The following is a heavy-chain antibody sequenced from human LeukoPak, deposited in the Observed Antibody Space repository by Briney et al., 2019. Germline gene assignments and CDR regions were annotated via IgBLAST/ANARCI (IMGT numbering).Heavy chain of an antibody. D-gene: IGHD6-13*01. CDR3: ARAPRIAAASGYAFDI. CDR1: GFTFSSYG. Sequence: PGGSLRLSCAASGFTFSSYGMHWVRQAPGKGLEWVAFIRYDGSNKYYADSVKGRFTTSRDNSKNTLYLQMNSLRADDTAVYYCARAPRIAAASGYAFDIWGQGTMVTVSS. CDR2: IRYDGSNK. J-gene: IGHJ3*02. V-gene: IGHV3-30*02.